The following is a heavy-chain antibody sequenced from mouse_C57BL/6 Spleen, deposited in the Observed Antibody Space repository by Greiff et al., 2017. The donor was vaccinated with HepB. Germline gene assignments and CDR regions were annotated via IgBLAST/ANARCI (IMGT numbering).Heavy chain of an antibody. D-gene: IGHD2-3*01. CDR3: ARFYDGYLSPFAY. J-gene: IGHJ3*01. V-gene: IGHV1-80*01. CDR1: GYAFSSYW. CDR2: IYPGDGDT. Sequence: QVQLKQSGAELVKPGASVKISCKASGYAFSSYWMNWVKQRPGKGLEWIGQIYPGDGDTNYNGKFKGKATLTADKSSSTAYMQLSSLTSEDSAVYFCARFYDGYLSPFAYWGQGTLVTVSA.